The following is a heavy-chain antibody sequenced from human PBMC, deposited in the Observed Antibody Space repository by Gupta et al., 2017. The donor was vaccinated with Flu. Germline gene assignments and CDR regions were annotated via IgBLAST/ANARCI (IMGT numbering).Heavy chain of an antibody. CDR3: TRERKELPLYFDY. CDR2: ISDTSSTI. CDR1: SSYS. Sequence: SSYSMNWVRQAPGQGLEWLSYISDTSSTIHDADSVKGRVTISRDNAKNSLYLQMNSLRAEDTAVDDGTRERKELPLYFDYWGQGTLVTVSS. V-gene: IGHV3-48*01. J-gene: IGHJ4*02. D-gene: IGHD1-26*01.